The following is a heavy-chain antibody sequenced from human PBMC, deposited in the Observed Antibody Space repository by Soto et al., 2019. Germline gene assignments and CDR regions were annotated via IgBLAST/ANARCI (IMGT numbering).Heavy chain of an antibody. CDR1: GFSCSSYG. CDR3: ASKRLYFYGLDV. Sequence: SLKISCAASGFSCSSYGRHWVRQAPGKGLEWVAMISYDGTDEYYVDSVKGRFTISRDNAKNSLYLQMTSLRAEDTAVYYCASKRLYFYGLDVWGQGTTVTVTS. V-gene: IGHV3-30*03. J-gene: IGHJ6*02. CDR2: ISYDGTDE.